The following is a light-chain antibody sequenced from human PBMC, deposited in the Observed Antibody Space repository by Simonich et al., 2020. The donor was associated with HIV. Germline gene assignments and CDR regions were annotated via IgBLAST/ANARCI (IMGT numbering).Light chain of an antibody. Sequence: DIQLTQSPSSLSASVGDRVTITCRASQNIRRILNWYPQKPGKAPKLLIYATASWQGGVPSRFSGSGSGTDFTLTISSLQPEDFATYYCQQSYSTLPYTFGQGTKLEIK. CDR2: ATA. J-gene: IGKJ2*01. CDR3: QQSYSTLPYT. CDR1: QNIRRI. V-gene: IGKV1-39*01.